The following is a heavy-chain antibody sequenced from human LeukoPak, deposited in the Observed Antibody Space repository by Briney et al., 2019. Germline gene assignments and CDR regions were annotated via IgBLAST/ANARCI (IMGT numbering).Heavy chain of an antibody. J-gene: IGHJ4*02. CDR3: ARLYLPATRFDY. CDR1: GGSISSYY. CDR2: IYYSGST. D-gene: IGHD5-24*01. Sequence: SETLSLTCTVSGGSISSYYWSWIRQPPGKGLEWIGNIYYSGSTNYKPSLKSRVTISVDTSKNQFSLKLTSVTAADTAVYYCARLYLPATRFDYWGQGTLVTVSS. V-gene: IGHV4-59*08.